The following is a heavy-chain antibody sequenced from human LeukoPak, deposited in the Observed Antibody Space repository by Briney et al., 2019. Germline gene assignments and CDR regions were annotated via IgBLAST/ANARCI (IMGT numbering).Heavy chain of an antibody. CDR3: ARVPGGIATRFDL. D-gene: IGHD6-6*01. CDR2: IIPIFGTA. CDR1: GGTFSSYA. Sequence: ASAKVSCKASGGTFSSYAISWVRQAPGQGLEWMGGIIPIFGTANYAQKFQGRVTITADESTSTAYMELSSLRSEDTAVYYCARVPGGIATRFDLWGRGTLVTVSP. V-gene: IGHV1-69*13. J-gene: IGHJ2*01.